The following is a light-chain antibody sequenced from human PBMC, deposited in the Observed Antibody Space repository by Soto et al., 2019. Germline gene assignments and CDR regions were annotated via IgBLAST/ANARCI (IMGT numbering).Light chain of an antibody. CDR1: QGISTY. CDR2: DAS. CDR3: QQSYRTPDT. V-gene: IGKV1-39*01. Sequence: DIQMTQSPSSLSASVGDRVTITCRASQGISTYLGWYQQRQGRAPKLLIYDASSLLSGVPSRFSGSGSGTDFTLTISSLQPADFATYYCQQSYRTPDTFGQGTKLETK. J-gene: IGKJ2*01.